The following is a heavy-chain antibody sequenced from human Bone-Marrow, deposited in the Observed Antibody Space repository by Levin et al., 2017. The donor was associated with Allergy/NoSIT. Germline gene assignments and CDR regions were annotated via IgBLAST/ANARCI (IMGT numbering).Heavy chain of an antibody. CDR1: GFSLTTSGVR. V-gene: IGHV2-5*02. D-gene: IGHD4-17*01. Sequence: SGPTLVKPTQTLTLTCTFSGFSLTTSGVRVGWIRQPPGKALEWRALIYWDDDKSYSPSLKTRLTITKDTSKNQVVLLMTSMDPVDTATYFCAHGGRAVTNAFDIWGQGTMVTVSS. J-gene: IGHJ3*02. CDR2: IYWDDDK. CDR3: AHGGRAVTNAFDI.